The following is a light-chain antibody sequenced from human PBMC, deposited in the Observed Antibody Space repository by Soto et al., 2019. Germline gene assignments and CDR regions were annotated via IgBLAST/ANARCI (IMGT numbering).Light chain of an antibody. Sequence: EIVMTQSPATLSVSPGERATLSCRASQSVSSNLAWYQQKVGQAPKLLIYDASTRATGIPARFSGIGSGTEFTFTISSLQTEDFAVYYCQQYNNWPETFGQGTKVEIK. V-gene: IGKV3-15*01. CDR2: DAS. J-gene: IGKJ1*01. CDR3: QQYNNWPET. CDR1: QSVSSN.